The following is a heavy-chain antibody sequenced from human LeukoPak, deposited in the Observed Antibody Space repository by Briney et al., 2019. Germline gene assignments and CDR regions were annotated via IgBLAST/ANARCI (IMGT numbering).Heavy chain of an antibody. D-gene: IGHD3-22*01. CDR3: ARDRFTYYYDSSGYYYYYGMDV. CDR1: GFTFSSYG. Sequence: QPGRSLRLSCAASGFTFSSYGMHWVRQAPGKGLEWVAVIWYDGSNKYYADSVKGRFTISRDNSKNTLYLQMNSLRAEDTAVYYCARDRFTYYYDSSGYYYYYGMDVWGQGTTVTVSS. V-gene: IGHV3-33*01. CDR2: IWYDGSNK. J-gene: IGHJ6*02.